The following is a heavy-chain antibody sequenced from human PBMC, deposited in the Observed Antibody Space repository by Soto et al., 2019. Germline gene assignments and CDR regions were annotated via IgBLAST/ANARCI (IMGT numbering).Heavy chain of an antibody. V-gene: IGHV1-2*02. CDR3: ASEPPVDYDSSGDY. D-gene: IGHD3-22*01. J-gene: IGHJ4*02. CDR2: INPNSGGT. CDR1: GYTLTGYY. Sequence: ASLKLSWKASGYTLTGYYMHWVRQATGQGLEWMGWINPNSGGTNYAQKFQGRVTMTRDTSISTAYMELSRLRSDDTAVYYCASEPPVDYDSSGDYWGQGTLVTVSS.